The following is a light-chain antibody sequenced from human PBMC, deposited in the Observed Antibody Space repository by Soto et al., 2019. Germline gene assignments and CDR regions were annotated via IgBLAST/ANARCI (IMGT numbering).Light chain of an antibody. CDR3: QRYETLPST. CDR1: QDIGNY. CDR2: YAS. J-gene: IGKJ5*01. Sequence: DIQMTQSPSSLYASVGDRVSITCQASQDIGNYLNWYQQIPGKAPKLLIFYASNLESGVPSRFSGSGSGTDFTFTISSLQPEDIATYYCQRYETLPSTFGQGTGLEIK. V-gene: IGKV1-33*01.